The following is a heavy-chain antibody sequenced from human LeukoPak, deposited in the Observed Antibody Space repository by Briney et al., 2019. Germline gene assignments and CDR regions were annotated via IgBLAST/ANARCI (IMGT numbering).Heavy chain of an antibody. CDR2: INHSGST. D-gene: IGHD3-3*01. Sequence: PSETLSLTCAVYGGSFSGYYWSWIRQPPGKGLEWIGEINHSGSTNYNPSLKSRVTISVDTPKNQFSLKLSSVTAADTAVYYCARRYDFWSGYYHYYYYYMDVWGKGTTVTVSS. CDR3: ARRYDFWSGYYHYYYYYMDV. CDR1: GGSFSGYY. J-gene: IGHJ6*03. V-gene: IGHV4-34*01.